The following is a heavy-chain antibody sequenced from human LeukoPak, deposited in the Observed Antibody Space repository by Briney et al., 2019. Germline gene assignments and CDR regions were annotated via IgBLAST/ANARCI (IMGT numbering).Heavy chain of an antibody. J-gene: IGHJ3*02. V-gene: IGHV3-7*01. CDR1: GYPFSSYW. CDR3: ATSRMRGAFDI. Sequence: PGGSLRLSCAASGYPFSSYWMTWVRQAPGKGLEWLTNINQDGSEIYYVGSVQGRFIISRDNAKNSLYLQMNSLSVDDMAVYYCATSRMRGAFDIWGQGTMVTVSS. CDR2: INQDGSEI. D-gene: IGHD3-10*01.